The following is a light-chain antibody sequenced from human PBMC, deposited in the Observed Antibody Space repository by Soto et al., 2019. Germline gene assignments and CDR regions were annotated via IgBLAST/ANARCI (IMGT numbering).Light chain of an antibody. J-gene: IGKJ1*01. CDR3: QQYNTFWT. CDR1: QDISNY. V-gene: IGKV1-33*01. CDR2: DAS. Sequence: DIQMTQSPSSLSASVGDRVTLPCQASQDISNYLNWYQQKPGKAPKLLIYDASNLETGVPSRFSGSGSGTEFTLTISSLQPDDSATYYCQQYNTFWTFGQGTKVDIK.